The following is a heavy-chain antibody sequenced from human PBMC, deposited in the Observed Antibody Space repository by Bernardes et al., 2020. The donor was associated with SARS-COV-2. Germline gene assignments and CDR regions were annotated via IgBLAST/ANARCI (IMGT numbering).Heavy chain of an antibody. V-gene: IGHV3-30*18. CDR3: AKDRSIFWFGEGKNPFHP. D-gene: IGHD3-10*01. J-gene: IGHJ5*02. CDR2: ISYDGSIK. Sequence: GGSLRLSCATSGFIFNNYGLHWVRQAPGKGPEWVAVISYDGSIKYYADSVGGRFTISRDSSKNTLFLDMNSLRAEDTAVYYCAKDRSIFWFGEGKNPFHPWGQGTLVTVSS. CDR1: GFIFNNYG.